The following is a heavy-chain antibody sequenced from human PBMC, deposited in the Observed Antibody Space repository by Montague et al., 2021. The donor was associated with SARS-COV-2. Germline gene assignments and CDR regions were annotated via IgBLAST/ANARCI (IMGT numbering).Heavy chain of an antibody. D-gene: IGHD1-1*01. CDR2: TYYRSNWSH. Sequence: CAISGDSVSTKLSAWNWVRQSPSRGLEWLGRTYYRSNWSHDYAPSVKSRIIVNPDTSKNQFSLQLNSVTPEDTAVYYCVRDHDQVFDYWGEGTLVTLSS. J-gene: IGHJ4*02. CDR3: VRDHDQVFDY. V-gene: IGHV6-1*01. CDR1: GDSVSTKLSA.